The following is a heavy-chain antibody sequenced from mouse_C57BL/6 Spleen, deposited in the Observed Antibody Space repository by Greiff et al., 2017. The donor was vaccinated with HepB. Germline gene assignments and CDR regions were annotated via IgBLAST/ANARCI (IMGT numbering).Heavy chain of an antibody. Sequence: EVMLVESGGGLVQPGGSLKLSCAASGFTFSDYGMAWVRQAPRKGPEWVAFISNLAYSIYYADTVTGRFTISRENAKNTLYLEMSSLRSEDTAMYYCARREGLFYAMDYWGQGTSVTVSS. CDR2: ISNLAYSI. V-gene: IGHV5-15*01. J-gene: IGHJ4*01. CDR3: ARREGLFYAMDY. CDR1: GFTFSDYG. D-gene: IGHD3-3*01.